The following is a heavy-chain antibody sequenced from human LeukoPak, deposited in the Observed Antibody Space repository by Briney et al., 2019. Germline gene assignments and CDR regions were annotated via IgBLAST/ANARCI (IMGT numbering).Heavy chain of an antibody. CDR1: GLAFNTYA. CDR3: ARAIFGSGSYPDF. J-gene: IGHJ4*02. V-gene: IGHV3-33*01. Sequence: PGTSLRLSCAASGLAFNTYAMHWVRQAPGKGLEWVTLIWHDGSHKFYIDSVRGRYTNSRDNSKNTVYLQMNGLRAEDTAVYYCARAIFGSGSYPDFWGQGTLVTVSS. CDR2: IWHDGSHK. D-gene: IGHD3-10*01.